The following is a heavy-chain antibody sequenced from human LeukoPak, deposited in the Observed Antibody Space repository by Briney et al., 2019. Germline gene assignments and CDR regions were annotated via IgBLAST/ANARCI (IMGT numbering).Heavy chain of an antibody. Sequence: PGGSLRLSFAASGFTFSSYAMSWVRQAPGKGLEWVSAISGSGGSTYYADSVKGRFTISRDNSKNTLYLQMNSLRAEDTAVYYCAKGDDILTYYMDVWGKGTTVTVSS. J-gene: IGHJ6*03. V-gene: IGHV3-23*01. CDR1: GFTFSSYA. CDR3: AKGDDILTYYMDV. CDR2: ISGSGGST. D-gene: IGHD3-9*01.